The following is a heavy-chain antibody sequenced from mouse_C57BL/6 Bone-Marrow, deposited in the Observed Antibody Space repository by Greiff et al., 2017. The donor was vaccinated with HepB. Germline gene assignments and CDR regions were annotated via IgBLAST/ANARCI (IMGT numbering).Heavy chain of an antibody. Sequence: VQLQQPGAELVMPGASVKLSCKASGYTFTSYWMHWVKQRSGQGLEWIGWFYPGSGSIKYNEKFKDKATLTADKSSSTVYMELSRLTSEDSAVYFCARHEGYGNYDAMDYWGQGTSVTVSS. CDR1: GYTFTSYW. V-gene: IGHV1-62-2*01. CDR3: ARHEGYGNYDAMDY. J-gene: IGHJ4*01. D-gene: IGHD2-10*02. CDR2: FYPGSGSI.